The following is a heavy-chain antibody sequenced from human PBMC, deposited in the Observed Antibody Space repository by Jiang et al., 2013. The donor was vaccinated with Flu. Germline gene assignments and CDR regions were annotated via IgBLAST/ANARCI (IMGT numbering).Heavy chain of an antibody. Sequence: VQLVESGAEVKKPGSSVKVSCKASGGTFSSYAISWVRQAPGQGLEWMGGIIPIFGTANYAQKFQGRVTITADESTSTAYMELSSLRSEDTAVYYCARDREYYYDSSGYYRAEYFQHWGQGHPGHRLL. J-gene: IGHJ1*01. CDR1: GGTFSSYA. CDR2: IIPIFGTA. CDR3: ARDREYYYDSSGYYRAEYFQH. V-gene: IGHV1-69*01. D-gene: IGHD3-22*01.